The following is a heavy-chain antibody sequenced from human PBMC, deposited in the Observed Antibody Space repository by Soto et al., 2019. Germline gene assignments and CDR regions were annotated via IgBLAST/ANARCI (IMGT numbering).Heavy chain of an antibody. V-gene: IGHV4-39*01. D-gene: IGHD2-15*01. CDR2: IYYSGST. Sequence: QLQLQESGPGLVKPSETLSLTCTVSGISVSTSDYYWGWVRQPPGKVLEWIGNIYYSGSTFYNPSLRSRVTLSVDTSKNQFSLRVNSVTAADTAVYFCAGFVVPASRNSDFDYWGQGTLVTVSS. CDR1: GISVSTSDYY. J-gene: IGHJ4*02. CDR3: AGFVVPASRNSDFDY.